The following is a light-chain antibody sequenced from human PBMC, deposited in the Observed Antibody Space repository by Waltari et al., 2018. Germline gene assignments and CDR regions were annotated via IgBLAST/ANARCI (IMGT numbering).Light chain of an antibody. CDR3: QQYYGTPWT. V-gene: IGKV1-9*01. Sequence: IQLTQSPSSLSASVRDRVTITCRAGQGISSYLAWYQEKPGKAPKLLIYAASTLQSGVPSRFSGSGSGTDFTLTISSLQPEDFATYYCQQYYGTPWTVGQGTKVEIK. CDR2: AAS. CDR1: QGISSY. J-gene: IGKJ1*01.